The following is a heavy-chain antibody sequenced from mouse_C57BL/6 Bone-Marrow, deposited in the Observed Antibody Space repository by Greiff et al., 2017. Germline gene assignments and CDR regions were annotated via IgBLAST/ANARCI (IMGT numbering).Heavy chain of an antibody. CDR1: GYTFTDYY. Sequence: VQLQQSGPVLVKPGPSVKISCKASGYTFTDYYMHWVKQSHGKSLEWIGLVYPYNGGTSYNQKFKGKATLTVDTSSSTAYMELNSLTSEDSAVDYRSRLVAPYYAIDFWGRGTAVTVSS. CDR3: SRLVAPYYAIDF. CDR2: VYPYNGGT. V-gene: IGHV1-36*01. J-gene: IGHJ4*01. D-gene: IGHD1-1*01.